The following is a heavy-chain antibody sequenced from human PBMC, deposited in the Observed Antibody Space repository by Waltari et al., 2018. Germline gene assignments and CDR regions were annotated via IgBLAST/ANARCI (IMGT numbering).Heavy chain of an antibody. CDR1: GSTSTGYY. V-gene: IGHV1-2*06. CDR2: INPNRGGT. Sequence: QVQLVQSGPEVQQPGASVKVSCKASGSTSTGYYMNWVRQAPGQGLEWRGRINPNRGGTNYAQKIQGRFTMTRDTSISTAYMEQSRLRSDDTAVYYCARGSSDGDYADAFDIWGQGTMVTVSS. J-gene: IGHJ3*02. CDR3: ARGSSDGDYADAFDI. D-gene: IGHD4-17*01.